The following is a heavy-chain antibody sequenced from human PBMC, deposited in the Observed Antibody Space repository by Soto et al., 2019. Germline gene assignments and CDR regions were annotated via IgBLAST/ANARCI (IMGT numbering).Heavy chain of an antibody. CDR2: ISSSSSYT. V-gene: IGHV3-11*03. CDR3: AKSPFYSSSWPFDY. CDR1: GCTFSDYY. J-gene: IGHJ4*02. Sequence: GVSLRLSWAAAGCTFSDYYRSWISQATGKGLEWVSYISSSSSYTNYADSVKGRFTISRDNAKNALFLQMNSLRAEDTAVYYCAKSPFYSSSWPFDYWGQGTLVTVSS. D-gene: IGHD6-13*01.